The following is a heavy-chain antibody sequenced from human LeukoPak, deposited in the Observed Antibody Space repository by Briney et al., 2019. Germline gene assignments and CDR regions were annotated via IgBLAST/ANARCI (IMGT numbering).Heavy chain of an antibody. CDR1: GFTVSSNY. D-gene: IGHD6-25*01. J-gene: IGHJ3*02. Sequence: GGSLRLSCAASGFTVSSNYMSWVRQAPGKGLEWVSVIYSGGSTYYADSVKGRFTISRDNSKNTLYLQMNSLRAEDTAVYYCARWYSSAAYAFDIWGQGTMVTVSS. CDR2: IYSGGST. V-gene: IGHV3-66*01. CDR3: ARWYSSAAYAFDI.